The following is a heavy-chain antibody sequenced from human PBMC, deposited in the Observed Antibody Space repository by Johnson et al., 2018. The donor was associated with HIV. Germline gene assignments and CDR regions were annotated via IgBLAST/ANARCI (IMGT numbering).Heavy chain of an antibody. D-gene: IGHD3-9*01. CDR1: GITVGTNY. V-gene: IGHV3-66*02. CDR2: IFSVGDV. CDR3: ARDGRDLVTRGSFDV. J-gene: IGHJ3*01. Sequence: VESGGGLVQPGGSLRLSCAASGITVGTNYMSWVRQAPGKGLEWVSVIFSVGDVYYADSVKGRFTISRDNSKNMVYLQMNSLRPEDTAVYYCARDGRDLVTRGSFDVWGRGTLVTVS.